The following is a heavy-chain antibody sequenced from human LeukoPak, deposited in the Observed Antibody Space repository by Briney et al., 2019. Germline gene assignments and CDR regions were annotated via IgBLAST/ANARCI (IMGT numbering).Heavy chain of an antibody. Sequence: GAPVKVSCKSSGYTFTNYGISWVRQAPGQGLEWMGWISGYNGDTGYAQDPQGRVTVTTDTSTSTSYMELRSLRSDDTAVYYCARAPNYSSSGSPFWEVWGQGTLVTVSS. D-gene: IGHD3-10*01. J-gene: IGHJ4*02. CDR1: GYTFTNYG. CDR2: ISGYNGDT. CDR3: ARAPNYSSSGSPFWEV. V-gene: IGHV1-18*01.